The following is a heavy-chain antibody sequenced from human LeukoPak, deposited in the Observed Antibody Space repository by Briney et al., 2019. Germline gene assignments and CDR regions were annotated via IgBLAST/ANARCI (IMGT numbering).Heavy chain of an antibody. J-gene: IGHJ5*02. CDR1: GYTFTGYY. CDR3: ARYGYSSSWTNWYDP. CDR2: INPNSGGT. Sequence: ASVKVSCKASGYTFTGYYMHWVRQAPGQGLEWMGWINPNSGGTNYAQKCQGRVTMTRDTSISTAYMELSRLRSDDTAVYYCARYGYSSSWTNWYDPWGQGTLVTVSS. V-gene: IGHV1-2*02. D-gene: IGHD6-13*01.